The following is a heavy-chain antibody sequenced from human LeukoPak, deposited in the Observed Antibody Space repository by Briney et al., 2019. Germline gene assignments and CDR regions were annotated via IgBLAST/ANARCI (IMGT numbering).Heavy chain of an antibody. Sequence: PGGSLRLSCAASGFNIRDHYMGWIGQAPGKGLEWVSYLSGALNIIYYADSVKGRFTISRDIANNSLSLQMTGLRADHTAIYFCVRPEDLGTLYYWGQGILVTVSS. CDR2: LSGALNII. CDR3: VRPEDLGTLYY. CDR1: GFNIRDHY. J-gene: IGHJ4*02. V-gene: IGHV3-11*04. D-gene: IGHD1-14*01.